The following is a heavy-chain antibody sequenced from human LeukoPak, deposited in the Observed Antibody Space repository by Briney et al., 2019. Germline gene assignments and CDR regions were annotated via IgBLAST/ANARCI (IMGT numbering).Heavy chain of an antibody. CDR2: INHSGST. CDR3: ALGEYCSGGSCNGWFDP. J-gene: IGHJ5*02. Sequence: SETLSLTCAVYGGSFSGYYWSRIRQPPGKGLEWIGEINHSGSTNYNPSLKSRVTISVDTSRNQFSLKLTSVTAADTALYYCALGEYCSGGSCNGWFDPWVQGTLVTVCS. D-gene: IGHD2-15*01. V-gene: IGHV4-34*01. CDR1: GGSFSGYY.